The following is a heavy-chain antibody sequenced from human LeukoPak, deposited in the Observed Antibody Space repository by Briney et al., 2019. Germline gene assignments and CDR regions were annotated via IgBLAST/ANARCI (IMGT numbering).Heavy chain of an antibody. V-gene: IGHV3-30-3*01. CDR2: ISYDGSNK. J-gene: IGHJ3*02. CDR1: GFTFGSYA. CDR3: ARRGDGAFDI. Sequence: GRSLRLSCTASGFTFGSYAMHWVRQAPGKGLEWVAVISYDGSNKYYADSVKGRFTISRDNSKNTLYLQLNSLRAEDTAVYYCARRGDGAFDIWGQGTMVTVSS.